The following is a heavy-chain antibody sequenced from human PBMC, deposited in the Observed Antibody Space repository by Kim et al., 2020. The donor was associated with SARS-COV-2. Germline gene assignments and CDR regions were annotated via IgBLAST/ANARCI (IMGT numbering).Heavy chain of an antibody. CDR2: GGT. Sequence: GGTNYAQKFQGRVTLPRDASISTDYMELSRLTSDDTAVYYCARGGAQPRDYWGQGTLVTVSS. D-gene: IGHD3-10*01. J-gene: IGHJ4*02. V-gene: IGHV1-2*02. CDR3: ARGGAQPRDY.